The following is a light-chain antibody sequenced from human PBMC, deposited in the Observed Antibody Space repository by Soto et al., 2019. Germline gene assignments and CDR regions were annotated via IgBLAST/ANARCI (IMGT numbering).Light chain of an antibody. V-gene: IGKV1-17*02. CDR3: LQHKSYPST. CDR1: LAIGNN. CDR2: AAS. J-gene: IGKJ4*01. Sequence: DIQMTQSPSSLSASVGDRVTITCRASLAIGNNLGWYQQKAGKAPKRLIYAASTLQSGVPSRFSGSGSGTEFTLTINNLQPEDFATYYCLQHKSYPSTFGGGTKVEIK.